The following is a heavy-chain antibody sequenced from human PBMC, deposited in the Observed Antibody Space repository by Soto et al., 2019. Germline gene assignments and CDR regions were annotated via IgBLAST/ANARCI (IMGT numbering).Heavy chain of an antibody. V-gene: IGHV3-23*01. J-gene: IGHJ4*02. D-gene: IGHD6-19*01. Sequence: EVQLLESGGGVVQPGGSLRLSCVASGFNFKKFAMAWVRQAAGEGLEWVSGISRCGGSACYADSVKGRFSIARDASKNTVSLQLNSLRVKDTAQYYCAKADGQQWLIPHLDNWGQGTLVT. CDR2: ISRCGGSA. CDR3: AKADGQQWLIPHLDN. CDR1: GFNFKKFA.